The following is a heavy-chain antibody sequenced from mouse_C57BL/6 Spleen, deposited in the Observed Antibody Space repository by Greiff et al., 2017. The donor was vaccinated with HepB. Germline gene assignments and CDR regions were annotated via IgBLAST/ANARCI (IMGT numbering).Heavy chain of an antibody. V-gene: IGHV1-47*01. CDR2: FHPYNDDT. Sequence: VKLMESGAELVKPGASVKMSCKASGYTFTTYPIEWMKQNHGKSLEWIGNFHPYNDDTKYNEKFKGKATLTVEKSSSTVYLELSRLTSDDSAVYYCARHDYDDGAWFAYWGQGTLVTVSA. CDR1: GYTFTTYP. D-gene: IGHD2-4*01. J-gene: IGHJ3*01. CDR3: ARHDYDDGAWFAY.